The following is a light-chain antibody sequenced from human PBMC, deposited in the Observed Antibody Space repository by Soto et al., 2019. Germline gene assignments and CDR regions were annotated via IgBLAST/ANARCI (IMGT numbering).Light chain of an antibody. CDR3: AAWDDSLNGYV. J-gene: IGLJ1*01. CDR1: SSDIGNYDY. V-gene: IGLV2-14*01. Sequence: QSALTQPASVSGSPGQSITISCTGTSSDIGNYDYVSWFQQHPGKAPKLLISEVSNRPSGVSYRFSGSKSGTSASLAISGLQSEDEADYYCAAWDDSLNGYVFGTGTKVTVL. CDR2: EVS.